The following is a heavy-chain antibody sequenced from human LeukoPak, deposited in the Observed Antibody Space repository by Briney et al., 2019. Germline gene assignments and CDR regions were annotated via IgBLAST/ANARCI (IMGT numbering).Heavy chain of an antibody. D-gene: IGHD3-22*01. V-gene: IGHV3-21*01. CDR1: GFTLSGHS. Sequence: PGGSLRLSCAATGFTLSGHSMNWVRQAPGKGLDWVSSISPTSAYIYNQDSVKGRFTISRDDAKNSLYLEMDSLRAEDTAVYYCARTIYYYESTSYFSDAFDVWGQGTMVTVSS. CDR3: ARTIYYYESTSYFSDAFDV. CDR2: ISPTSAYI. J-gene: IGHJ3*01.